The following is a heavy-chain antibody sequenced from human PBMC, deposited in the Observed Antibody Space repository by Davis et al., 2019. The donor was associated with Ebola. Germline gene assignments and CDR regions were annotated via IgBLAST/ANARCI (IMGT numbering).Heavy chain of an antibody. V-gene: IGHV1-46*01. J-gene: IGHJ4*02. CDR1: GYTFTSYY. Sequence: ASVTVSCKASGYTFTSYYMHWVRQAPGQGLEWMGIINPSGGSTSYAQKFQGRVTMTRDTSTSTVYMELSSLRSEDTAVYYCASSLAIHYGADYWGQGTLVTVSS. CDR3: ASSLAIHYGADY. D-gene: IGHD2-2*02. CDR2: INPSGGST.